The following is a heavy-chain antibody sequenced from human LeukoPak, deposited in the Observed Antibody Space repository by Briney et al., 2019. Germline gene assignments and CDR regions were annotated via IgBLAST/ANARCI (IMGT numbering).Heavy chain of an antibody. CDR2: IHPEGNEK. CDR1: GFTFSSYS. V-gene: IGHV3-7*04. Sequence: GGSLRLSCAASGFTFSSYSMNWVRQAPGRGLEWVANIHPEGNEKYHVESVKGRFTISRDNAKNLLFLQMNGLRVEGTAVYYCARGDDFSGDHWGQGTLVTVSS. D-gene: IGHD1-1*01. CDR3: ARGDDFSGDH. J-gene: IGHJ4*02.